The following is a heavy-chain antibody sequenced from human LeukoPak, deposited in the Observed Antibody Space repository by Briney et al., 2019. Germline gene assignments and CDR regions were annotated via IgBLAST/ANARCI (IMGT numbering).Heavy chain of an antibody. D-gene: IGHD3-16*02. J-gene: IGHJ4*02. Sequence: SETLSLTCDVSGGSIDSTNRWNRVRQPPGKGLEWIGEIHHDGRINYNPSLKSRVTLSVDKSKNQFSLRLNSVTAADTAMYYCARSHDHLWGNYPDYWGQGTLVTVSS. CDR2: IHHDGRI. CDR3: ARSHDHLWGNYPDY. V-gene: IGHV4/OR15-8*01. CDR1: GGSIDSTNR.